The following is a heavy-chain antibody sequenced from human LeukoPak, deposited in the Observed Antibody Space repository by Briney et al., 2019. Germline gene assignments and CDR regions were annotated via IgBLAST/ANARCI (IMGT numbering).Heavy chain of an antibody. CDR1: GDSISSSNW. Sequence: PSETLSLTCAVSGDSISSSNWWSWVRQTPGKGLEWIGEIYHSGSSNYNPSLESRVTISIDKSKNQFSLKLTSVTAADTAVYYCARGPYKYDGSGAFDIWGQGTMVTVSS. D-gene: IGHD3-22*01. CDR3: ARGPYKYDGSGAFDI. CDR2: IYHSGSS. V-gene: IGHV4-4*02. J-gene: IGHJ3*02.